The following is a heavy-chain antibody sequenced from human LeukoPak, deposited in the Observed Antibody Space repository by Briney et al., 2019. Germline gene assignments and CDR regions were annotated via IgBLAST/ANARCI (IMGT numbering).Heavy chain of an antibody. D-gene: IGHD3-16*01. V-gene: IGHV4-59*01. CDR1: GASISSFF. J-gene: IGHJ4*02. Sequence: SETLSLTCTVSGASISSFFWSWIRQPPGKGLEWVGYIFYTGNTKFNPSLKSRVTISLDTSKKQFSLKLSSATAADTAVYYCARGGQYDDFEYWGQGTLVTVSS. CDR2: IFYTGNT. CDR3: ARGGQYDDFEY.